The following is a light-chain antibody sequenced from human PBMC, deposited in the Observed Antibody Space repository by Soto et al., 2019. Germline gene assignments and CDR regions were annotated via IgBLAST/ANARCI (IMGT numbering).Light chain of an antibody. CDR2: DAS. CDR3: QQYASYNT. V-gene: IGKV1-5*01. Sequence: IQMTQSPSTLSGSVGDRVTITCRASQSISTRLAWYQQKPGKAPNFLIYDASSLGSGVPSRFSGSGSGTEFSLTISSLQPDDFATYYCQQYASYNTFGQGTRLE. CDR1: QSISTR. J-gene: IGKJ5*01.